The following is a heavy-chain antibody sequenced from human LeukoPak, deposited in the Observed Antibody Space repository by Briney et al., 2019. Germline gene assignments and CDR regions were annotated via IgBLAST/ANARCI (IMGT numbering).Heavy chain of an antibody. CDR3: ARVSGWYKGYFS. CDR1: GYTFTGYY. CDR2: INPNSGGT. V-gene: IGHV1-2*02. Sequence: AASVKVSCKASGYTFTGYYMHWVRQAPGQGLEWMGWINPNSGGTNYAQKFQGRVTMTRDTSISTAYMELSRLRSDDTAVYYCARVSGWYKGYFSWGQGTLVTVSS. J-gene: IGHJ4*02. D-gene: IGHD6-19*01.